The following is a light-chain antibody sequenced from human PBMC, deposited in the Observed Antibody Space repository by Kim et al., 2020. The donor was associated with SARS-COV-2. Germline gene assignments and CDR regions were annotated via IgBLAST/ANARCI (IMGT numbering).Light chain of an antibody. CDR2: GAS. CDR3: QQYVSSPT. CDR1: QSVSTSY. Sequence: LSPRERATLSCRASQSVSTSYLAWYQQKPGQAPRLIIYGASSRATGIPDRFSGSGSGTDFTLTISRLEPEDFAVYYWQQYVSSPTFGQGTKVDIK. J-gene: IGKJ1*01. V-gene: IGKV3-20*01.